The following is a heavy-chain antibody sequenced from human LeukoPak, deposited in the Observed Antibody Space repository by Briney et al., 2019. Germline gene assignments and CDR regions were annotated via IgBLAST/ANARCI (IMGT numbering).Heavy chain of an antibody. J-gene: IGHJ6*03. D-gene: IGHD6-13*01. Sequence: SETLSLTCTVSGGSISSYYWSWIRQPPGKGLEWIGYIYYSGSTNYNPSLKSRVTMSVDTSKNQFSLKLSSVTAADTAVYYCARECSSSWYKYYYYYYYMDVWGKGTTVTISS. CDR2: IYYSGST. CDR3: ARECSSSWYKYYYYYYYMDV. V-gene: IGHV4-59*12. CDR1: GGSISSYY.